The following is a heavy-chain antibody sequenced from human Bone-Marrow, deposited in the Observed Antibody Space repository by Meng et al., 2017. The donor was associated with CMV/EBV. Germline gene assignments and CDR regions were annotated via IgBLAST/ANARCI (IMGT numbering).Heavy chain of an antibody. CDR2: IYSGGST. CDR1: GFTVSSNY. D-gene: IGHD2-2*01. CDR3: ARDQFDIVVVPAATLDY. Sequence: GESLKISCAASGFTVSSNYMSWVRQAPGKGLEWVSVIYSGGSTYYADSVKGRFTISRDNSKNTLCLQMNSLRAEDTAMYYCARDQFDIVVVPAATLDYWGQGTLVTVS. V-gene: IGHV3-53*05. J-gene: IGHJ4*02.